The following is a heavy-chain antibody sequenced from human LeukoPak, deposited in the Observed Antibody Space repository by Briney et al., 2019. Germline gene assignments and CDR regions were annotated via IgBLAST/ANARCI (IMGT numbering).Heavy chain of an antibody. Sequence: GGPLRLSCAASGFTVSSNYMSWVRQAPGKGLEWVSVIYSGGSTYYADSVKGRFTISRDNSKNTLYLQMNSLRAEDTAVYYCARGAAAGTDWFDPWGQGTLVTVSS. CDR2: IYSGGST. D-gene: IGHD6-13*01. CDR3: ARGAAAGTDWFDP. CDR1: GFTVSSNY. V-gene: IGHV3-66*02. J-gene: IGHJ5*02.